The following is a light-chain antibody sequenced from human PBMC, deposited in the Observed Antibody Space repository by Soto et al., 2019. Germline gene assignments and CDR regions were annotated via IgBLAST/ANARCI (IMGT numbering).Light chain of an antibody. CDR1: QSVSSY. V-gene: IGKV3-11*01. J-gene: IGKJ2*01. CDR3: QQRSNWAYT. Sequence: EIVLTQSPATLSLSPGERATLSCRASQSVSSYLAWYQQKPGQAPRLLIYDAANSATGTPARFSGSGSGTDFTLTISSLQPEDFAVYYCQQRSNWAYTFGQGTKLEIK. CDR2: DAA.